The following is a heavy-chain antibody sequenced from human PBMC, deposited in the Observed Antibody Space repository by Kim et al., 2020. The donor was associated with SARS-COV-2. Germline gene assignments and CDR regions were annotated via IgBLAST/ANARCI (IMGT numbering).Heavy chain of an antibody. CDR3: ARAHGYCSGGSCYPDAFDI. Sequence: GRFTISRENAKNSLYLQMNSLRAGDTAVYYCARAHGYCSGGSCYPDAFDIWGQGTMVTVSS. V-gene: IGHV3-13*01. D-gene: IGHD2-15*01. J-gene: IGHJ3*02.